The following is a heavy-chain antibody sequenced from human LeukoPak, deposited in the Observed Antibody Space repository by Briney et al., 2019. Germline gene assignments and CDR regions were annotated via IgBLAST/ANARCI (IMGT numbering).Heavy chain of an antibody. D-gene: IGHD4-17*01. CDR1: GFTFRNYA. CDR2: ISGAGT. Sequence: GGSLRLSCAASGFTFRNYALTWVRQAPGRGLEWVSSISGAGTYYADSVKGRFSISRDNNKNRLYLQMSSRRAENTAVYYCARDPNGNYVGAFDFQRWGQGTWSPSPQ. J-gene: IGHJ1*01. V-gene: IGHV3-23*01. CDR3: ARDPNGNYVGAFDFQR.